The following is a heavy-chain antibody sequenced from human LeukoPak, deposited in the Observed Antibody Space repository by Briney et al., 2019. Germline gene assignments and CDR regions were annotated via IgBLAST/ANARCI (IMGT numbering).Heavy chain of an antibody. CDR2: IYYSGST. CDR1: GGSVSSGSYY. J-gene: IGHJ4*02. Sequence: PSEALSLTCTVSGGSVSSGSYYWSWIRQPPGKGLEWIGYIYYSGSTNYNPSLKSRVTISVDTSKNQFSLKLSSVTAADTAVYYCARVSIRGRYSSSPHGRIDYWGQGTLVTVSS. CDR3: ARVSIRGRYSSSPHGRIDY. V-gene: IGHV4-61*01. D-gene: IGHD6-13*01.